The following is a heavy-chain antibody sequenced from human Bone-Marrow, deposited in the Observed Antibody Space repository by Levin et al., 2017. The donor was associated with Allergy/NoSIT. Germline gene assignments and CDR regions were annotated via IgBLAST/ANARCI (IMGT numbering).Heavy chain of an antibody. V-gene: IGHV3-23*01. CDR2: MSATGGNI. CDR3: AKASIEGDTGWYLWDC. Sequence: LSLTCAASRFTFNNYAVTWVRQAPGKGLEWVSAMSATGGNIYYADSVRGRFTISRDISKNTLYLQINSLTVEDTAVYYCAKASIEGDTGWYLWDCWGQGTLVTVSS. D-gene: IGHD6-19*01. CDR1: RFTFNNYA. J-gene: IGHJ4*02.